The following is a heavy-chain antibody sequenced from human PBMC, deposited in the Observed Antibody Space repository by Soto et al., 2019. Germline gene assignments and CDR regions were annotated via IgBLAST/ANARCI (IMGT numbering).Heavy chain of an antibody. J-gene: IGHJ4*02. V-gene: IGHV2-5*02. D-gene: IGHD3-3*01. CDR2: IYWDDDK. CDR1: GFSLTTSGVG. Sequence: QITLKESGPTVVKPTETLTLTCTFSGFSLTTSGVGVGWVRQSPGKAPEWLALIYWDDDKRYSTSLKSRLTITKDTSKNLVVLTMANVVPADAATYYCAHRLLRTVFALVTTTAIYFDFWGQGTPVVVSS. CDR3: AHRLLRTVFALVTTTAIYFDF.